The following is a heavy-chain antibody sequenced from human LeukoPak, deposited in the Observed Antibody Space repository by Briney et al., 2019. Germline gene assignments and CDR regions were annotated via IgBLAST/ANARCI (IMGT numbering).Heavy chain of an antibody. CDR1: GFTFSSYP. D-gene: IGHD4-17*01. V-gene: IGHV3-23*01. Sequence: PGGSLRLSCAASGFTFSSYPMSGPRQAPGKGLEWVSAISCSGGHTHHADSVKGRFTISRDNCKNTLYLQMNSLRAEDTAVYYCAKDRLTVTTWVDPWGQGTLVTVSS. J-gene: IGHJ5*02. CDR2: ISCSGGHT. CDR3: AKDRLTVTTWVDP.